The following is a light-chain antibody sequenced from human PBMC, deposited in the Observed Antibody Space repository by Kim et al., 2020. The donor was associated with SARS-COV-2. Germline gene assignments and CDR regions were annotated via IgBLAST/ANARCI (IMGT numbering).Light chain of an antibody. CDR2: PAY. V-gene: IGKV1-9*01. Sequence: SASIGDRVTVTCRASQDIPRYLAGYQQKPGKAPKLLIFPAYTLQSGVPSRFSGSGSGTEFTLTISSLQPEDFATHYCQQLQTYPLTFGGGTNLEI. CDR3: QQLQTYPLT. J-gene: IGKJ4*01. CDR1: QDIPRY.